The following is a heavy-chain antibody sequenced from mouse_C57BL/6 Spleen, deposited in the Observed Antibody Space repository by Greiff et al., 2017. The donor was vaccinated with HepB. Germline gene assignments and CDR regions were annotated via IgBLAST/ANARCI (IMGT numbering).Heavy chain of an antibody. CDR3: ARSITTVVARWYFDV. V-gene: IGHV1-84*01. D-gene: IGHD1-1*01. CDR1: GYTFTDYY. Sequence: LMESGPELVKPGASVKISCKASGYTFTDYYINWVKQRPGQGLEWIGWIYPGSGNTKYNEKFKGKATLTVDTSSSTAYMQLSSLTSEDSAVYFCARSITTVVARWYFDVWGTGTTVTVSS. J-gene: IGHJ1*03. CDR2: IYPGSGNT.